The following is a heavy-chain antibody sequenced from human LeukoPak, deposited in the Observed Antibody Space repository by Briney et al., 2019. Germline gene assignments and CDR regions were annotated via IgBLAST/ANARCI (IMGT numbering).Heavy chain of an antibody. CDR2: INPSGGST. J-gene: IGHJ4*02. CDR3: ATVGPYYGSGSFPY. Sequence: ASVKVSCKASGYTFTSYFMHWVRQAPGQGLEWMGIINPSGGSTSYAQKFQGRVTMTRDMSTSTVYMELSSLRSEDTAVYSCATVGPYYGSGSFPYWGQGTLVTVSS. CDR1: GYTFTSYF. D-gene: IGHD3-10*01. V-gene: IGHV1-46*01.